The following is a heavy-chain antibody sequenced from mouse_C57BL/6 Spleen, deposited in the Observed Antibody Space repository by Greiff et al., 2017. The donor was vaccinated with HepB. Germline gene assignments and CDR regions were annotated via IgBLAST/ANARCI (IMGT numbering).Heavy chain of an antibody. CDR3: ASGTTTVVPY. J-gene: IGHJ2*01. CDR2: INPNNGGT. CDR1: GYTFTDYY. V-gene: IGHV1-26*01. D-gene: IGHD1-1*01. Sequence: EVQLQQSGPELVKPGASVKISCKASGYTFTDYYMNWVKQSHGKSLEWIGDINPNNGGTSYNQKFKGKATLTVDKSSSTAYMELRSLTSEDSAVYYCASGTTTVVPYWGQGTTLTVSS.